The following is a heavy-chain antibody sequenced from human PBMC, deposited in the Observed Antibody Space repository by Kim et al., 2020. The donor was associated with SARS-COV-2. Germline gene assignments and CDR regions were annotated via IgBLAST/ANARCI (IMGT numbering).Heavy chain of an antibody. Sequence: GGSLRPSCAATGFTFSSYAMSWVRQAPGKGLEWVSAISGSGGSTYYADSVKGRFTISRDNSKNTLYLQMNSLRAEDTAVYYCAKNGVYDFWSGPDNWFDPWGQGTLVTVSS. J-gene: IGHJ5*02. CDR2: ISGSGGST. CDR3: AKNGVYDFWSGPDNWFDP. D-gene: IGHD3-3*01. CDR1: GFTFSSYA. V-gene: IGHV3-23*01.